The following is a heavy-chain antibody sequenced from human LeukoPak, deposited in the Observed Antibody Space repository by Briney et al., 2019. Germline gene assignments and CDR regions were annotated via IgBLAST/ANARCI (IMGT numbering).Heavy chain of an antibody. J-gene: IGHJ3*02. D-gene: IGHD6-13*01. CDR2: ISYDGSNE. CDR3: AKEEAADGDAFDI. CDR1: GFTFSSYW. V-gene: IGHV3-30*18. Sequence: GGSLRLSCAASGFTFSSYWMHWVRQAPGKGLVWVTVISYDGSNEYFADSVKGRFTISRDNSKNTLYLQMSSLRAEDTAVYYCAKEEAADGDAFDIWGQGTMVTVSS.